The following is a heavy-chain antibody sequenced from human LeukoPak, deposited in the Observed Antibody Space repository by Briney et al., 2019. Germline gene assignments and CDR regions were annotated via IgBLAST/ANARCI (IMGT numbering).Heavy chain of an antibody. Sequence: RSGGSLRLSCSASGFSFDDYGLIWVRQVPGKGLEWVSGVNWNSGTIGYADSVKGRFTVSRDNAKNSLYLQMNSLRAEDTAVYYCAKDSYYVWGRNFDAFDIWGQGTMVTVSS. CDR1: GFSFDDYG. CDR2: VNWNSGTI. CDR3: AKDSYYVWGRNFDAFDI. J-gene: IGHJ3*02. D-gene: IGHD3-16*01. V-gene: IGHV3-20*04.